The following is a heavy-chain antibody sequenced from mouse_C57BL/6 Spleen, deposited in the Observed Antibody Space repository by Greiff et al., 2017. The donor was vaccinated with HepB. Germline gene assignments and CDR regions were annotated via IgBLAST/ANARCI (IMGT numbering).Heavy chain of an antibody. CDR2: INPNYGTT. D-gene: IGHD2-1*01. Sequence: EVHLVESGPELVKPGASVKISCKASGYSFTDYNMNWVKQSNGKSLEWIGVINPNYGTTSYNQKFKGKATLTVDQSSSTAYMQLNSLTSEDSAVYYCAAYGNYLYYFDYWGQGTTLTVSS. V-gene: IGHV1-39*01. CDR3: AAYGNYLYYFDY. J-gene: IGHJ2*01. CDR1: GYSFTDYN.